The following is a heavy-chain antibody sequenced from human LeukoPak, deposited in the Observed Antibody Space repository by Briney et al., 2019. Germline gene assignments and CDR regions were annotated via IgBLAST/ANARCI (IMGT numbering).Heavy chain of an antibody. Sequence: MSSETLPLTCTVSGGSISSYYWSWIRQPAGKGLEWIGRIYASGSTNYSPSLKSRVTMSVDTSKNQFSLKLSSVTAADTAVYYCAVTMVRGVSGMDVWGPGTTVTVSS. V-gene: IGHV4-4*07. CDR3: AVTMVRGVSGMDV. CDR2: IYASGST. D-gene: IGHD3-10*01. CDR1: GGSISSYY. J-gene: IGHJ6*02.